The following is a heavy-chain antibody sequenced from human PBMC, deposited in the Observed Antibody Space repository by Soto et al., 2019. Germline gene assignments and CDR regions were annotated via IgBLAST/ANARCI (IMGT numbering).Heavy chain of an antibody. CDR1: GFTFSNAW. Sequence: EVQLVESGGGLVKPGGSLRLSCAASGFTFSNAWMSWVRQAPGKGLEWVGRIKSKTDGGTTDYAAPVKGRLTISRDDSKNTLYLQINSLKTEDTAVYYCTAIDYGDSKYWGQGTLVTVSS. V-gene: IGHV3-15*01. J-gene: IGHJ4*02. D-gene: IGHD4-17*01. CDR2: IKSKTDGGTT. CDR3: TAIDYGDSKY.